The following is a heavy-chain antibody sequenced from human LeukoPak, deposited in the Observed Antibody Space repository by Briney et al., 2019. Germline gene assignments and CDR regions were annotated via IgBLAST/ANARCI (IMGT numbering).Heavy chain of an antibody. Sequence: SETLSLTCVVSGGSISSSNWWSWVRQPPEKGLQWIGEIEHSGSTNYNPSLKSQVTISVNTSKNQFSLKLSSVTAADTAVYYCARPSRPLYYYGSGSYYPLPYFDYWGQGTLVTVSS. CDR3: ARPSRPLYYYGSGSYYPLPYFDY. D-gene: IGHD3-10*01. V-gene: IGHV4-4*02. J-gene: IGHJ4*02. CDR2: IEHSGST. CDR1: GGSISSSNW.